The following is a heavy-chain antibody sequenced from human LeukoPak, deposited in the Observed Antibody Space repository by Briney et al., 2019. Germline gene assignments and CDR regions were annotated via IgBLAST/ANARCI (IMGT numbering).Heavy chain of an antibody. CDR1: GFKFDGYS. D-gene: IGHD2-21*02. Sequence: GGSLRLSCAASGFKFDGYSMHWVRQAPGKGLEWVSLITWDGYPFYADSVKGRFTISRDTTKNSLYLQMNSLRIEDTALYYCAKAHNCGGDCSLDYWGQGTLVTVSS. J-gene: IGHJ4*02. CDR3: AKAHNCGGDCSLDY. V-gene: IGHV3-43*01. CDR2: ITWDGYP.